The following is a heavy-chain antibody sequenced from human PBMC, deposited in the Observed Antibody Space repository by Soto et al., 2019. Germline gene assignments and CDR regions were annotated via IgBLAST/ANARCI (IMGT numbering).Heavy chain of an antibody. CDR2: ISYDGSNK. D-gene: IGHD3-3*01. Sequence: PGGSLRLSCAASGFIFTSYTMHWVRQAPGKGLEWVALISYDGSNKYYADSVKGRFTTSRDNSKNKLYLRMNSLRTDDTALYYCARGHGSGDFSGFYFDYWGQGALVTVSS. V-gene: IGHV3-30-3*01. CDR1: GFIFTSYT. CDR3: ARGHGSGDFSGFYFDY. J-gene: IGHJ4*02.